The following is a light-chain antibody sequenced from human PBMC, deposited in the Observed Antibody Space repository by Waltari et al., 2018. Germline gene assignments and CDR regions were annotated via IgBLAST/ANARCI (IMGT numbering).Light chain of an antibody. CDR3: QHYNSWPLT. CDR2: GAS. CDR1: QSVGDN. V-gene: IGKV3-15*01. J-gene: IGKJ4*01. Sequence: EVVMTQSPATLSMSPGERVTLSCRASQSVGDNLAWYHQKPGQVPRLLMYGASTRATGIPARFSGSGSVTQFALTISSLQSEDFAVYYCQHYNSWPLTFGGGTKVEI.